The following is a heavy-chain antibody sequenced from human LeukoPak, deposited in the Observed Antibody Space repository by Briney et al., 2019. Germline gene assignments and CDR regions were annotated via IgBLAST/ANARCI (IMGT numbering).Heavy chain of an antibody. D-gene: IGHD6-13*01. CDR2: IIPILGIA. V-gene: IGHV1-69*04. CDR3: ADITSGEAAAHDAFDI. CDR1: GGTFSSYA. Sequence: GASVKVSCKASGGTFSSYAISWVRQAPGQGLEWMGRIIPILGIANYAQKFQGRVTITADKSTSTVYMELSSLRSEDTAVYYCADITSGEAAAHDAFDIWGQGTMVTVSS. J-gene: IGHJ3*02.